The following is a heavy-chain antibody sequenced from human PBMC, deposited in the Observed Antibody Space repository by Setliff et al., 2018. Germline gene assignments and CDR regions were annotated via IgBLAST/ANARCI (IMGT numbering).Heavy chain of an antibody. CDR2: INSYNGNT. V-gene: IGHV1-18*01. Sequence: ASVKVSCKASGYSFSDYGISWVRQAPGQGLEWMGWINSYNGNTNYARKFQGRVNMTTDTSTSTAYMELRSLRSDDTAVYYCARESGIQLWLGNYYYYYYMDVWGKGTTVTVSS. CDR3: ARESGIQLWLGNYYYYYYMDV. CDR1: GYSFSDYG. D-gene: IGHD5-18*01. J-gene: IGHJ6*03.